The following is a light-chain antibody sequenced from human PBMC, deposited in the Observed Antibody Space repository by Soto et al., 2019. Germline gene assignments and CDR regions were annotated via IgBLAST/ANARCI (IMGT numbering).Light chain of an antibody. V-gene: IGKV3-20*01. CDR1: QSVGGSF. Sequence: EIVLTQSPGTLSLSPGERATLSCRASQSVGGSFLAWYQLKPGQAPRVLIYGASFRATGIPDMFSGSGSGTDFTLTISRLAPEDFAVYYCQQYDSSPTFGQGTKVEIK. CDR3: QQYDSSPT. CDR2: GAS. J-gene: IGKJ1*01.